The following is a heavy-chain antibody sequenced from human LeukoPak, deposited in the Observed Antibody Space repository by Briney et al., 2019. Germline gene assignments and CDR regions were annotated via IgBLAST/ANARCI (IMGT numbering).Heavy chain of an antibody. CDR3: ASNTGTVFDY. CDR2: IYYSGST. Sequence: SETLSLTCTVSGGSITSYYWSWIRQPPGKGLEWIAYIYYSGSTKYNPSLKSRVTMSVDTSKNQFSLNLSSVTAADTAVYYCASNTGTVFDYWGQGALVTVSS. J-gene: IGHJ4*02. V-gene: IGHV4-59*01. D-gene: IGHD7-27*01. CDR1: GGSITSYY.